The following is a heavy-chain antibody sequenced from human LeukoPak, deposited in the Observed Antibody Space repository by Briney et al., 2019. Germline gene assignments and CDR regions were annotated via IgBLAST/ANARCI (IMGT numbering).Heavy chain of an antibody. V-gene: IGHV3-23*01. CDR2: ISGSGSGT. CDR3: ARGRNTGRQFYFDY. J-gene: IGHJ4*02. CDR1: GFTFRSYA. Sequence: GGSLRLSCAASGFTFRSYAMSWVRQAPGKGLEWVSVISGSGSGTYYVDSVKGRFTISRDNSKNTLYLQMNSLRAEDTAVYYCARGRNTGRQFYFDYWGQGTLVTVAS. D-gene: IGHD5-18*01.